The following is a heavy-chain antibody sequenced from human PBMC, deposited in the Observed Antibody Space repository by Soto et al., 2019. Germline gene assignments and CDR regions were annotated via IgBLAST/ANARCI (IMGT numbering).Heavy chain of an antibody. CDR2: LYYGGST. CDR1: GGSISSYY. CDR3: ARGTDDYNGWYFDF. D-gene: IGHD2-8*01. Sequence: QVQLQESGPGLVRPSETLSVTCTVSGGSISSYYWSWIRQPPGKGLEWIGYLYYGGSTNYNPSLESRVTISPHTSKNQFSLKLRSVTAADTAVYYCARGTDDYNGWYFDFWGRGTLVTVSS. J-gene: IGHJ2*01. V-gene: IGHV4-59*12.